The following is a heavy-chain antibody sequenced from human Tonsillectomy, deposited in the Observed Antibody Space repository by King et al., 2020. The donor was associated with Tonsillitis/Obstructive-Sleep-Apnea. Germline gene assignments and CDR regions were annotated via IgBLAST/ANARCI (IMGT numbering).Heavy chain of an antibody. V-gene: IGHV2-5*02. J-gene: IGHJ3*02. Sequence: TLKESGPTLVKPTQTLTLTCTFSGFSLSTSGVGVGWIRQPPGQALEWLALIYWDDDKRYSPSLKNRLTITKDTSKNQVVLTMTNMDPVDTATYYCAHGAVAGHGVDAFDIWGQGTMVTVSS. CDR2: IYWDDDK. CDR1: GFSLSTSGVG. CDR3: AHGAVAGHGVDAFDI. D-gene: IGHD6-19*01.